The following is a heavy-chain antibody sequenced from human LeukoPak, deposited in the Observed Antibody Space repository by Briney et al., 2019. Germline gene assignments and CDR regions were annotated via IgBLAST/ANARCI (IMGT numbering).Heavy chain of an antibody. D-gene: IGHD3-9*01. Sequence: ASVKVSCKASGYTFTSYDINWARQATGQGLEWMGWMNPNSGNTGYAQKFQGRVTMTRNTSISTAYMELSSLRSEDTAVYYCARGVSVCLRGCFESMYGYWGQGTLVTVSS. CDR3: ARGVSVCLRGCFESMYGY. V-gene: IGHV1-8*01. CDR1: GYTFTSYD. J-gene: IGHJ4*02. CDR2: MNPNSGNT.